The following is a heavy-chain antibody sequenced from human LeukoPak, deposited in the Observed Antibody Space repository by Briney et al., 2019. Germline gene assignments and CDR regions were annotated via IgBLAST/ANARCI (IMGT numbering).Heavy chain of an antibody. J-gene: IGHJ4*02. CDR2: ISSSSSTI. D-gene: IGHD2-2*01. CDR1: GFTFSSYV. V-gene: IGHV3-48*01. CDR3: ARDGYIVVVPAAMVY. Sequence: PGGSLRLSRAASGFTFSSYVMNWVRQAPGKGLEWVSYISSSSSTIYYADSVKGRFTISRDNAKNSLYLQMNSLRAEDTAVYYCARDGYIVVVPAAMVYWGQGTLVTVSS.